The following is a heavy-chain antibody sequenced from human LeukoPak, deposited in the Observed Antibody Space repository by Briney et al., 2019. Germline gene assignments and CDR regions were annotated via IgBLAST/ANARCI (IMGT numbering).Heavy chain of an antibody. CDR1: GGTFSSYA. CDR3: ARSPNYDFWSGFQYRYYYYYMDV. D-gene: IGHD3-3*01. J-gene: IGHJ6*03. CDR2: IIPIFGTA. Sequence: ASVKVSCKASGGTFSSYAISWVRQAPGQGLEWMGGIIPIFGTANYAQKFQGRVTITTDESTSTAYMELSSLRSEDTAVYYCARSPNYDFWSGFQYRYYYYYMDVWGKGTTVTVSS. V-gene: IGHV1-69*05.